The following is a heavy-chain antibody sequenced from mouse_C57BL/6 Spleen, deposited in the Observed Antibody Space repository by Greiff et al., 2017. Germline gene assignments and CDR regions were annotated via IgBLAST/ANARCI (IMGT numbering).Heavy chain of an antibody. Sequence: QVQLQQPGAELVRPGSSVKLSCKASGYTFTSYWMHWVKQRPIQGLEWIGNIDPSDSETHYNQKFKDKATLTVDKSSSTAYMQLSSLTSEDSAVYYCARGGYGNYPDYWGQGTSVTVSS. V-gene: IGHV1-52*01. CDR3: ARGGYGNYPDY. CDR1: GYTFTSYW. D-gene: IGHD2-10*02. J-gene: IGHJ4*01. CDR2: IDPSDSET.